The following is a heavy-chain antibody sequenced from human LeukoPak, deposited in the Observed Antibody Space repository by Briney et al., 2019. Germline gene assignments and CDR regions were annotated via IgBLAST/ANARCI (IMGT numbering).Heavy chain of an antibody. J-gene: IGHJ4*02. CDR3: TTARLRWYEFDY. V-gene: IGHV3-15*01. CDR1: GFTFSNVW. D-gene: IGHD4-23*01. Sequence: GGSLRFSCAASGFTFSNVWMSWVRQAPGQGVEWVGRVKSKTDGGTPDYAAPVKGRFTISRDDSKNTLSLQMNSLETEDTAVYYYTTARLRWYEFDYWGQGTLVTVSS. CDR2: VKSKTDGGTP.